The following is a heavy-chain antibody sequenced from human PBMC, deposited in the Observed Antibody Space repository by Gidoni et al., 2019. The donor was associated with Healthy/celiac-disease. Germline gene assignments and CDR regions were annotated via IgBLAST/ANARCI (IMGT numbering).Heavy chain of an antibody. CDR2: IGFDGSDE. V-gene: IGHV3-33*01. D-gene: IGHD3-10*01. J-gene: IGHJ4*02. CDR1: GFSFSSFG. CDR3: ARGNHHNSGTFDL. Sequence: QEQLVESGGGVVHPGKSLRLSCLASGFSFSSFGIHWVRQVPGKGLEWVALIGFDGSDEHYAVSVKGRFTISRDNSKSTVNLHMNGLRDNDAATYYCARGNHHNSGTFDLWGRGTLVTVSS.